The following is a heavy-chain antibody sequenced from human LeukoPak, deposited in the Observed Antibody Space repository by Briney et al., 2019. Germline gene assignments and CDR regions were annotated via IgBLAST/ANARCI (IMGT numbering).Heavy chain of an antibody. Sequence: GESLKISCKGSGYSFTSYWIGLVRQLPGKVLELMGIIYPGDSDTRYSQSFQGQATISADKSISTAYLQWSSLKDSDTAMYYCARLPDFTVPTGYYYGMDVWGQGTTVTVSS. V-gene: IGHV5-51*01. J-gene: IGHJ6*02. D-gene: IGHD3-3*01. CDR3: ARLPDFTVPTGYYYGMDV. CDR1: GYSFTSYW. CDR2: IYPGDSDT.